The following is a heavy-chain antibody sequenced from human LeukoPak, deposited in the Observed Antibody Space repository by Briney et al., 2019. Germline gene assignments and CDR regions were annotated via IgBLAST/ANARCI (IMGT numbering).Heavy chain of an antibody. D-gene: IGHD6-13*01. CDR2: IRYDGSKK. CDR3: AKDGPVAGLSYFDY. V-gene: IGHV3-30*02. Sequence: PGGSLRLSCAASGFIFSSYGIHWARQAPGKGLEWVAFIRYDGSKKYYTDSVKGRFTISRDNSMNTVYLQMNSLRDEDTAMYYCAKDGPVAGLSYFDYWGQGTLVTVSS. J-gene: IGHJ4*02. CDR1: GFIFSSYG.